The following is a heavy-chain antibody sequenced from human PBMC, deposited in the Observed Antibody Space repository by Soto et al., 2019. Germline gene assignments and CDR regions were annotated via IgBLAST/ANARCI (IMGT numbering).Heavy chain of an antibody. CDR3: ATSYGSGYRAFDY. Sequence: QVQLVQSGAEVKGPGSSVKVSCKASGDTFNFYSINWVRQAPGLGLEWMGRVNPILSMSNFAQRFQGRVTMAADKAKSTAYMERSGLRSEGTAIYYCATSYGSGYRAFDYWGQGALVTVS. J-gene: IGHJ4*02. D-gene: IGHD3-10*01. CDR2: VNPILSMS. V-gene: IGHV1-69*04. CDR1: GDTFNFYS.